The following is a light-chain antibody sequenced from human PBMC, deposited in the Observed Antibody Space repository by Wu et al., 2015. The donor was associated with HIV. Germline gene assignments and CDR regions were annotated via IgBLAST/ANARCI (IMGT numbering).Light chain of an antibody. Sequence: DIQLTQSPSLLSASIGDRVTITCRASQGVANYLAWYQQKPGKAPQLLISAASNLQSGVSSRFSGSGSGTQFTLTITSLQPEDFATYYCQQLSTFPFTFGQGTRLDIK. CDR2: AAS. CDR3: QQLSTFPFT. J-gene: IGKJ5*01. CDR1: QGVANY. V-gene: IGKV1-9*01.